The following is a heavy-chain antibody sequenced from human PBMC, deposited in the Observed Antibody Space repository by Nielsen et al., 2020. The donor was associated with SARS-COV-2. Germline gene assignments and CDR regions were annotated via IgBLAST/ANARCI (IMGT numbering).Heavy chain of an antibody. V-gene: IGHV4-39*07. J-gene: IGHJ4*02. CDR1: GGSIISSTYY. Sequence: ETLSLTCSVSGGSIISSTYYWGWIRQPPGKGLEWIATIYYTGSTYYNPSLKSRVTMSVDTSKNQFSLKLSSVTAADTAVYFCARVVTYTDYAFDSWGPGTSVTVSS. D-gene: IGHD4-17*01. CDR3: ARVVTYTDYAFDS. CDR2: IYYTGST.